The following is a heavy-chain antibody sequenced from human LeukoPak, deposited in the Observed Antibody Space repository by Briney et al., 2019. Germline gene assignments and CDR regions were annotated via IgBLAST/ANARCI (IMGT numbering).Heavy chain of an antibody. CDR3: VIEMDY. CDR2: ISYDGSNK. Sequence: GGSLRLSCAAPGFTFSGYPIHWVRQAPGKGLEWVAVISYDGSNKYYADSVKGRFTISRDNSKNTLYLQMNSLRAEDTAVYYCVIEMDYWGQGTLVTVSS. V-gene: IGHV3-30-3*01. J-gene: IGHJ4*02. CDR1: GFTFSGYP.